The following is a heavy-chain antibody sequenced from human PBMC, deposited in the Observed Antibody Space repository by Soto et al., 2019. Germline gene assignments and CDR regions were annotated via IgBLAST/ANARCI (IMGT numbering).Heavy chain of an antibody. CDR1: GFTFSSYA. J-gene: IGHJ6*02. CDR2: ISYDGSNK. Sequence: QVQLVESGGGVVQPGRSLRLSCAASGFTFSSYAMHWVRQAPGKGLEWVAVISYDGSNKYYADSVKGLFTISRDNSKNTLYLQMNSLRAEDTAVYYCARDKITMVRGVILSHYYYGMDVWGQGTTVTVSS. V-gene: IGHV3-30-3*01. CDR3: ARDKITMVRGVILSHYYYGMDV. D-gene: IGHD3-10*01.